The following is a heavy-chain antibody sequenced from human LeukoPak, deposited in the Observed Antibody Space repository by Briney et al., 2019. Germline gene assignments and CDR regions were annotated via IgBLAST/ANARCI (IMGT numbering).Heavy chain of an antibody. CDR1: VFTFSNAW. J-gene: IGHJ4*02. V-gene: IGHV3-11*04. CDR2: ISSSGSTI. D-gene: IGHD3-16*02. Sequence: GGSLRLSCAASVFTFSNAWMSWVRQAPGKGLEWVSYISSSGSTIYSADSVRGRFTISRDNAKNSLYLQMNSLRAEDTAVYYCARGSFLITFGGLNVWGQGTLVTVSS. CDR3: ARGSFLITFGGLNV.